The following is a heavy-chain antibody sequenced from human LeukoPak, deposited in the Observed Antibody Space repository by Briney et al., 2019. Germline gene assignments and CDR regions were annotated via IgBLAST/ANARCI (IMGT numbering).Heavy chain of an antibody. CDR2: ISSSGANT. Sequence: GGSLRLSCAASGFSFTSYSMAWVRLVPGKGLGWEWVSSISSSGANTYYADSVRGRFPFSRDNSTYTLYLQMNSLRPDDTAIYYCARDIRESGSYGWFDSWGQGTLVTVSS. CDR3: ARDIRESGSYGWFDS. V-gene: IGHV3-23*01. CDR1: GFSFTSYS. D-gene: IGHD3-10*01. J-gene: IGHJ5*01.